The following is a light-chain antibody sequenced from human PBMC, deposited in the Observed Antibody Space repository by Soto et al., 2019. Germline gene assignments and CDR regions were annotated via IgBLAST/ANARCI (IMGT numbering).Light chain of an antibody. Sequence: EIVLTQSPGTLSLSPGERATLSCRASQSVSSSNLAWYQQKPGQPPRLLIYGASSMATGVPDRFSGSGSGTDFTLTINRLEPEDCAVYFCQQYGSSPLTFGGGTKVEIK. V-gene: IGKV3-20*01. CDR3: QQYGSSPLT. CDR1: QSVSSSN. J-gene: IGKJ4*01. CDR2: GAS.